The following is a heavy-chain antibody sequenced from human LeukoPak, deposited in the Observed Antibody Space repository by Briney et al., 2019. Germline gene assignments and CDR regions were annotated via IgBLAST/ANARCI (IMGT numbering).Heavy chain of an antibody. V-gene: IGHV5-51*01. Sequence: GESLKISCKVSGYSFTSYCVGWVRQMPGKGLEWMGIIYPGDSGPTYSPSFQGQVTISVDKSINTAYLQWSSLQASDTAMYYCGMSGDRVPLQDDVSDVWGQGTMVTVST. D-gene: IGHD1-26*01. J-gene: IGHJ3*01. CDR2: IYPGDSGP. CDR1: GYSFTSYC. CDR3: GMSGDRVPLQDDVSDV.